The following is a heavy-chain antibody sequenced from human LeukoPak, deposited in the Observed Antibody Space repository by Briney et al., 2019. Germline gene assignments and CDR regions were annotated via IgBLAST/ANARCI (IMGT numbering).Heavy chain of an antibody. CDR2: IYYSGST. D-gene: IGHD3-22*01. V-gene: IGHV4-39*07. CDR1: GGSISSSSYY. CDR3: ARGKGYDSSGYYYALDY. Sequence: PSETLSLTCTVSGGSISSSSYYWGWIRQPPGKGLEWIGSIYYSGSTYYNPSLKSRVTISVDTSKNQFSLKLSSVTAADTAVYYCARGKGYDSSGYYYALDYWGQRTLVTVSS. J-gene: IGHJ4*02.